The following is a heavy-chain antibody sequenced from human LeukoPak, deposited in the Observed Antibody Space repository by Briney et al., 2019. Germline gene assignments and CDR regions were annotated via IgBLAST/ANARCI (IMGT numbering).Heavy chain of an antibody. Sequence: GGSLRLSCAASGFTFSSYAMSWVRQAPGKGLEWVSAISGSGGTTYYADSVQGRFTISRDNSKNTLYLQMNSLRAEDTAVYYCAKLSSSWQIDSWGQGTLVTVSS. CDR2: ISGSGGTT. J-gene: IGHJ4*02. D-gene: IGHD6-13*01. CDR3: AKLSSSWQIDS. V-gene: IGHV3-23*01. CDR1: GFTFSSYA.